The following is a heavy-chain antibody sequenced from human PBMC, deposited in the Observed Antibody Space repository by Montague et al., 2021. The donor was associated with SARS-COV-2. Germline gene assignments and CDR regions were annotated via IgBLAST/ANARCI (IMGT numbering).Heavy chain of an antibody. D-gene: IGHD1-14*01. CDR1: GFTFSSYS. Sequence: SLRLSCAASGFTFSSYSMNWVRQAPGKGLEWVSSISSSSSYIYYADPVKGRFTISRDNAKNSLYLQMNSLRAEDTAVYYCASLTTDTLYYYYGMDVWGQGTTVTVSS. CDR2: ISSSSSYI. V-gene: IGHV3-21*01. J-gene: IGHJ6*02. CDR3: ASLTTDTLYYYYGMDV.